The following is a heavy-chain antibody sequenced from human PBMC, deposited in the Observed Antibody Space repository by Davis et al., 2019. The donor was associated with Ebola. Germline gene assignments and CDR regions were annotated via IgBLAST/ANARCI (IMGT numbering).Heavy chain of an antibody. CDR2: IRNKTNKYAT. J-gene: IGHJ4*02. D-gene: IGHD5-18*01. CDR3: TSNRYGLVAVAY. V-gene: IGHV3-73*01. CDR1: GFSFSGSA. Sequence: GGSLRLSCAASGFSFSGSAIHWVRQDSGKGLEWVGHIRNKTNKYATAYVASVKGRVTISRDDSKSTAYLQMNSLEAEDTAVYYCTSNRYGLVAVAYWGQGTLVTVSS.